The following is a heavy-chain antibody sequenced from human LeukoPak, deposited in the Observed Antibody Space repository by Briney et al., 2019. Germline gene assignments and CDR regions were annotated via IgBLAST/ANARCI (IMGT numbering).Heavy chain of an antibody. D-gene: IGHD6-6*01. Sequence: ASVKVSCKASGYTFTNYGIGWVRQAPGQGLEWMGWINPNSGGTNYAQKFQGRVTMTRDTSISTAYMELSRLRSDDTAVYYCASEYSSSFVHYWGQGTLVTVSS. CDR1: GYTFTNYG. V-gene: IGHV1-2*02. CDR2: INPNSGGT. CDR3: ASEYSSSFVHY. J-gene: IGHJ4*02.